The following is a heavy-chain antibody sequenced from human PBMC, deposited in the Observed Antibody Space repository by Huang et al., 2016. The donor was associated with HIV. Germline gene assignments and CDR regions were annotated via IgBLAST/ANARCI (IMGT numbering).Heavy chain of an antibody. CDR1: GGSFSGYY. J-gene: IGHJ5*02. D-gene: IGHD3-16*01. CDR3: AREVMITFGGPFDP. CDR2: VNHKGST. Sequence: QVHLEQWGAGLLKPSETLSLTCAVYGGSFSGYYWNWIRQSPGRGLEWIGQVNHKGSTDDNASLKSRATILVDTSKNQFSLKLSSVTAADTAVYYCAREVMITFGGPFDPWGQGTLGTVSS. V-gene: IGHV4-34*04.